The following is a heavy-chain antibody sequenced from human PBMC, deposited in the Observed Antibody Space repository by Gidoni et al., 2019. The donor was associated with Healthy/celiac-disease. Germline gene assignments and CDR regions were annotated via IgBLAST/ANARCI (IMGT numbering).Heavy chain of an antibody. CDR2: IIPILGIA. J-gene: IGHJ2*01. CDR1: GGTFSSYA. Sequence: QVQLVQSGAEVKTPGSSVKVSCKASGGTFSSYALSWVRQAPGQGLEWMGGIIPILGIANYAQKFQGRVTITADKSTSTAYMELSSLRSEDTAVYYCAIPRRGYSGYDYWYFDLWGRGTLVTVSS. V-gene: IGHV1-69*10. CDR3: AIPRRGYSGYDYWYFDL. D-gene: IGHD5-12*01.